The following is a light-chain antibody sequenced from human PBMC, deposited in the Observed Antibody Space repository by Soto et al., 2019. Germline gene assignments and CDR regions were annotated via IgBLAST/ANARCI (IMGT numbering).Light chain of an antibody. Sequence: QSVLTQPPSVSEAPRQRVTISCSGSSSNIGNNAVNWYQQLPGKAPKLLIYYDDLLPSGVSDRFSGSKSGTSASLAISGPQSEDEADYYCAAWDDSLNGRVFGTGTKVTLL. CDR2: YDD. CDR1: SSNIGNNA. J-gene: IGLJ1*01. V-gene: IGLV1-36*01. CDR3: AAWDDSLNGRV.